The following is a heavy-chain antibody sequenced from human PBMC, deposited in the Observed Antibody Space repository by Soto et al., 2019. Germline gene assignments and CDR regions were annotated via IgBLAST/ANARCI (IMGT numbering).Heavy chain of an antibody. D-gene: IGHD1-26*01. Sequence: GASVKVSCKVSGYTLTELSMHWVRQAPGKGLEWMGGFDPEDGETIYAQKFQGRVTMTEDTSTDTAYMELSSLRSEDTAVYYCAPIPLYSGSYYFDYWGQGTLVTVSS. J-gene: IGHJ4*02. CDR2: FDPEDGET. CDR1: GYTLTELS. V-gene: IGHV1-24*01. CDR3: APIPLYSGSYYFDY.